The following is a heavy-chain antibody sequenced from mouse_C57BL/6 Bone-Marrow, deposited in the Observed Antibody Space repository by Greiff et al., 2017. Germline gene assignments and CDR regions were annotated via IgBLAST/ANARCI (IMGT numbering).Heavy chain of an antibody. D-gene: IGHD3-1*01. V-gene: IGHV5-12*01. CDR3: ERHAARAY. Sequence: EVKVEESGGGLVQPGGSLKLSCAASGFTFSDYYMYWVRQTPEKRLEWVAYISNGGGSTYYPDTVKGRFTISRDNAKNTLYLQMSRLKSEDTAMYYCERHAARAYWGQGTLVTVSA. CDR1: GFTFSDYY. CDR2: ISNGGGST. J-gene: IGHJ3*01.